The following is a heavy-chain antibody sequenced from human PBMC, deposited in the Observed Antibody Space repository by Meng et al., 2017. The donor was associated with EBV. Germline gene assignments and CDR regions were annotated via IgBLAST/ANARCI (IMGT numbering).Heavy chain of an antibody. CDR1: GFTFDDYG. Sequence: DVHLGESGGGGVRPGGFLRLSCAASGFTFDDYGMSWVRQAPGKGLEWVSGINWNGGRTDYADSVKGRFTISRDNAKNSLYLQMNSLRAEDTALYHCARDPYYYGSRSSNWLDSWGQGTLVTVSS. CDR2: INWNGGRT. CDR3: ARDPYYYGSRSSNWLDS. V-gene: IGHV3-20*01. D-gene: IGHD3-10*01. J-gene: IGHJ5*01.